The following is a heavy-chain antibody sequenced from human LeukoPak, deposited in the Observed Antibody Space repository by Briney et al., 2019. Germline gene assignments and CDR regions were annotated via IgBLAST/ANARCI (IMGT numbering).Heavy chain of an antibody. Sequence: NPGGSLRLSCAASGFTFSSYIMNWVRQAPGKGLEWVSSISSSSSYIYYADSVKGRFTISRDNAKNSLYLQMNSLRAEDTAVYYCATKRHLYCSGGSCYPSDNWFDPWGQGTLVTVSS. CDR1: GFTFSSYI. D-gene: IGHD2-15*01. J-gene: IGHJ5*02. CDR3: ATKRHLYCSGGSCYPSDNWFDP. V-gene: IGHV3-21*01. CDR2: ISSSSSYI.